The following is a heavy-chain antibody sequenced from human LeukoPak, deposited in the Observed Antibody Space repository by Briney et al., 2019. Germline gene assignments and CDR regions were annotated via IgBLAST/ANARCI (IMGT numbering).Heavy chain of an antibody. Sequence: GGSLRLSCAASGFTFSTFAMIWVRQPPGKGLEWVSSIFPSGGEIHYADSVRGRFTISRDNSKSTLYLQMNSLRAEDTAVYYCASRSGWRYFDYWGQGTLVTVSS. CDR2: IFPSGGEI. D-gene: IGHD6-19*01. CDR3: ASRSGWRYFDY. CDR1: GFTFSTFA. V-gene: IGHV3-23*01. J-gene: IGHJ4*02.